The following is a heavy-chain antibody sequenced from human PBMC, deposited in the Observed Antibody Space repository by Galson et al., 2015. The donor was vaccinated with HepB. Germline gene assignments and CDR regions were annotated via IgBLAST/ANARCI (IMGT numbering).Heavy chain of an antibody. V-gene: IGHV1-69*04. CDR2: IIPILGIA. CDR1: GGTFSSYA. Sequence: SVKVSCKASGGTFSSYAISWVRQAPGQGLEWMGRIIPILGIANYAQKFQGRVTITADKSTSTAYMELSSLRSDDTAVYYCARDLPPGSSWPYYYYGMDVWGQGTTVTVSS. J-gene: IGHJ6*02. CDR3: ARDLPPGSSWPYYYYGMDV. D-gene: IGHD6-13*01.